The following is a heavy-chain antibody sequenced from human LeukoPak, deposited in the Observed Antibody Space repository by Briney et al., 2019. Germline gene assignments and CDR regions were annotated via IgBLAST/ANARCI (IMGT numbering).Heavy chain of an antibody. CDR3: ARETIFGVLMGRYFDY. D-gene: IGHD3-3*01. J-gene: IGHJ4*02. CDR2: IYYSGST. V-gene: IGHV4-39*07. CDR1: GGSISTSNYY. Sequence: SETLSLTCTVSGGSISTSNYYWGWIRQPPGKGLERIGSIYYSGSTNYNPSLKSRATISMDTSKNQFSLRLSSVTAADTAIYYCARETIFGVLMGRYFDYWGQGTLVTVSS.